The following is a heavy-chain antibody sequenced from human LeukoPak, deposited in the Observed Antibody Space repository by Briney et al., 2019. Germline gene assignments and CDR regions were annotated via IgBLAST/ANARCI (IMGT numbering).Heavy chain of an antibody. Sequence: GRSLRLSCAASGFTFSSYGMHWVRQAPGKGLEWVAVIWYDGSNKYYADSVKGRLTISRDNSKNTLYLQMNSLRAEDTAVYYCARDFGYYDSSGYLPDYWGQGTLVTVSS. J-gene: IGHJ4*02. CDR3: ARDFGYYDSSGYLPDY. D-gene: IGHD3-22*01. V-gene: IGHV3-33*01. CDR2: IWYDGSNK. CDR1: GFTFSSYG.